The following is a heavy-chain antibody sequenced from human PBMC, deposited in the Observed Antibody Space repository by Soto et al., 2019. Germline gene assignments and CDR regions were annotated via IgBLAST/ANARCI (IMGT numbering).Heavy chain of an antibody. CDR3: ASQAGFYYYYGMDV. D-gene: IGHD6-19*01. CDR1: GGSISSSSYY. Sequence: SETLSVTCTFSGGSISSSSYYWGWIRQPPGKGLEWIGSIYYSGSTYYNPSLKSRVTISVDTSKNQFSLKLSSVTAADTAVYYCASQAGFYYYYGMDVWGQGTTVT. V-gene: IGHV4-39*01. J-gene: IGHJ6*02. CDR2: IYYSGST.